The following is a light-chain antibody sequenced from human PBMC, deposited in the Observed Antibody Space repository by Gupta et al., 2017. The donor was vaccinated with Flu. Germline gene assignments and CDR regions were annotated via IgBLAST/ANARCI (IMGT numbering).Light chain of an antibody. CDR3: QQYNNWPPLT. Sequence: EIVMTQSPATLSVSPGERATLSCRASQSVSSNLAWYQQKPGQASRLLIYGASTRATGIPARFSGSGSGTEFTLTISSRQSEDFAVYYCQQYNNWPPLTFGGGTKVEIK. J-gene: IGKJ4*01. CDR2: GAS. V-gene: IGKV3-15*01. CDR1: QSVSSN.